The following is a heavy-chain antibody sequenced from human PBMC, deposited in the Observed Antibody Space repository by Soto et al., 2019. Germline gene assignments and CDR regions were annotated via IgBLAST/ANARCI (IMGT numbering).Heavy chain of an antibody. J-gene: IGHJ4*02. Sequence: PSETLSLTCSVSGDSISSSGYYWSWIRQRPGKGLEWIGYIYYSGSTYYNPSLKSRVTISVDTSKNQFSLKLSSVTAADTAVYYCARTTVVTRGVFDYWGQGTLVTVSS. CDR2: IYYSGST. D-gene: IGHD4-17*01. V-gene: IGHV4-30-4*08. CDR1: GDSISSSGYY. CDR3: ARTTVVTRGVFDY.